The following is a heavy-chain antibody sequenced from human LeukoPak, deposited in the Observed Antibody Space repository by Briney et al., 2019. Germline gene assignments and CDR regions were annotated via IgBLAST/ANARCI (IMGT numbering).Heavy chain of an antibody. CDR2: TSGSGGGT. Sequence: GGSLRLSCAASGFTFSSYAMSWVRQAPGKGLEWVSATSGSGGGTYYADSVKGRFTISRDNSKNTLYLQMNSLRAEDTAVYYCAKTSGSYLDYWGQGTLVTVSS. J-gene: IGHJ4*02. V-gene: IGHV3-23*01. CDR3: AKTSGSYLDY. CDR1: GFTFSSYA. D-gene: IGHD1-26*01.